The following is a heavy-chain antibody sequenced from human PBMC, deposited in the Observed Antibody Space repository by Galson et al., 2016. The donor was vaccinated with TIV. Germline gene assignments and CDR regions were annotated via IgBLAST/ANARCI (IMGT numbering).Heavy chain of an antibody. Sequence: SVKVSCKVSRNTFSSIDINWVRQASGQGLEWMGWMNPSSGNTGYAQKFQGRVTMTRNISVSTVYMELSSLKSEDTAVYFCARGHSGGGYYYYYMDVWGTGTPVTVSS. CDR1: RNTFSSID. D-gene: IGHD2-21*01. CDR2: MNPSSGNT. CDR3: ARGHSGGGYYYYYMDV. V-gene: IGHV1-8*01. J-gene: IGHJ6*03.